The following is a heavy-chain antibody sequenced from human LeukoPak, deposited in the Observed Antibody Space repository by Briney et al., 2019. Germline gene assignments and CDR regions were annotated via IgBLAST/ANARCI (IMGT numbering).Heavy chain of an antibody. D-gene: IGHD3-10*01. CDR2: IYYSGST. CDR3: ARDLEGFGSLDY. V-gene: IGHV4-59*01. Sequence: PSETLSLTCTVSGGSISSYYWSWIRQPPGKGLEWIGYIYYSGSTNYNPSLKSRVTISVDTSKNQFSLKLSSVTAADTAVYYCARDLEGFGSLDYWGQGTLVTVSS. CDR1: GGSISSYY. J-gene: IGHJ4*02.